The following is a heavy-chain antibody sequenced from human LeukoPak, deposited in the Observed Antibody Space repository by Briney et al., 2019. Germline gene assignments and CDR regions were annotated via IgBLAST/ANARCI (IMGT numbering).Heavy chain of an antibody. Sequence: GGSLRLSCAASAFTFSRYGMHWVREAPGKGLEWVAFIRYDGNNKYYADSVKGRFTISRDNSKYTLYLQMNSLRAEDTALYYCAKEIWPTVTIPGRTYFDYWGQGALVTVSS. CDR1: AFTFSRYG. D-gene: IGHD4-17*01. CDR2: IRYDGNNK. J-gene: IGHJ4*02. CDR3: AKEIWPTVTIPGRTYFDY. V-gene: IGHV3-30*02.